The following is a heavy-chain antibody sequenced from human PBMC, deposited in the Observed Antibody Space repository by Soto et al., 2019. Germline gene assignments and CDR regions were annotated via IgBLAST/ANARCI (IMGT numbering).Heavy chain of an antibody. CDR3: ARGPRPPAHSSSWYLNY. J-gene: IGHJ4*02. D-gene: IGHD6-13*01. V-gene: IGHV4-34*01. Sequence: PSETLSLTCSFYFGSFSGYYLGLMLHPPCKWLECIGEINHSGSTNYNPSLKSRVTISVDTSKNQFSLKLSSVTAADTAVYYCARGPRPPAHSSSWYLNYWGQGTLVTVSS. CDR1: FGSFSGYY. CDR2: INHSGST.